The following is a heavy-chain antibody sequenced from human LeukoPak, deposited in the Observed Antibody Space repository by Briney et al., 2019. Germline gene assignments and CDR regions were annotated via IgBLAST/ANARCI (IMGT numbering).Heavy chain of an antibody. J-gene: IGHJ5*02. Sequence: SETLSLTCAVSGGSISSSNWWSWVRQPPGKGLEWIGEIYHSGSTNYNPSLKSRVTISVDKSKNQFSLKLSSVTAADTAVYYCARIPPHYDILTVKAQSWFDPWGQGTLVTVSS. CDR2: IYHSGST. V-gene: IGHV4-4*02. D-gene: IGHD3-9*01. CDR1: GGSISSSNW. CDR3: ARIPPHYDILTVKAQSWFDP.